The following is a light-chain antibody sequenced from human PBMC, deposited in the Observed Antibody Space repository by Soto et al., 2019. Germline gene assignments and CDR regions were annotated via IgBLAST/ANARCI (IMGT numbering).Light chain of an antibody. CDR2: EVS. Sequence: QSVLTQPPSASGSPGQSVTVSCTGTSSDIGAYNYVSWYQQYPGKAPKLMIFEVSKRPSGVPDRFSGSKSGNTASLTVSGLQAEDEADYYRCSYAGSNNLIFGTGTKVTVL. CDR3: CSYAGSNNLI. CDR1: SSDIGAYNY. V-gene: IGLV2-8*01. J-gene: IGLJ1*01.